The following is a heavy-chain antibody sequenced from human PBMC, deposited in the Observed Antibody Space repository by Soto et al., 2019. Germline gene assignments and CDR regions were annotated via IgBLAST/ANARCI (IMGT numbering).Heavy chain of an antibody. V-gene: IGHV4-39*01. CDR3: ARLEGLATISYYFDF. CDR1: GDSINSDKYY. CDR2: IYYRGNT. D-gene: IGHD3-9*01. Sequence: SETLSLTCSVSGDSINSDKYYWGWIRQPPGKGLEWIGSIYYRGNTYFNPSLQTRVTISLDKSKSQFSLKLNSVTAADSAVYFCARLEGLATISYYFDFWGQGALVTVSS. J-gene: IGHJ4*02.